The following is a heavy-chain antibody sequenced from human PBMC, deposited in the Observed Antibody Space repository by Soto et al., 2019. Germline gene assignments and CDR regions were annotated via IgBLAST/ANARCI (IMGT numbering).Heavy chain of an antibody. J-gene: IGHJ4*02. V-gene: IGHV3-66*01. CDR3: ARDAARRRIFAH. CDR1: GFTVSSNY. Sequence: GGSLRLSCAASGFTVSSNYMSWVRQAPGKGLEWVSVIYSGGSTYYADPIKSRFPISKDNSKNTLYLQMNSLRAEDTAVYYCARDAARRRIFAHWGQGTLVTVSS. D-gene: IGHD2-15*01. CDR2: IYSGGST.